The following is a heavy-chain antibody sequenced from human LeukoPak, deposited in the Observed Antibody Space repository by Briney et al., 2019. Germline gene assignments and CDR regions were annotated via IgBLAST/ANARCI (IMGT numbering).Heavy chain of an antibody. Sequence: PGGSLRLSCAASGFTFDDYGMSWVRQAPGKWLEWVSGINWNGGSTGYADSVKGRFTISRDNAKNSLYLQMNSLRAEDTALYYCARWHYYDSSGYYGGYYFDYWGQGTLVTVSS. J-gene: IGHJ4*02. CDR3: ARWHYYDSSGYYGGYYFDY. D-gene: IGHD3-22*01. CDR2: INWNGGST. V-gene: IGHV3-20*04. CDR1: GFTFDDYG.